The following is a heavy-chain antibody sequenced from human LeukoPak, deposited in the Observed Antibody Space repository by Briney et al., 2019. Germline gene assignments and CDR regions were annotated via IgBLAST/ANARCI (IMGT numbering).Heavy chain of an antibody. CDR1: GYTFTGYY. CDR2: INPNSGGT. V-gene: IGHV1-2*06. J-gene: IGHJ6*03. CDR3: ARAAPAGYYYFMDV. Sequence: ASVKVSCKASGYTFTGYYMHWVRQAPGQGLEWMGRINPNSGGTNYAQKFQGRVTMTRDTSSKTVYVELSRLRSDDTAVYFCARAAPAGYYYFMDVWGKGTTVTVSS. D-gene: IGHD2-15*01.